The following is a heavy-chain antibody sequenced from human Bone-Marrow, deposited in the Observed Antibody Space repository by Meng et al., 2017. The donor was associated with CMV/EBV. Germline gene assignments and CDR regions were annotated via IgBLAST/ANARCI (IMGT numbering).Heavy chain of an antibody. J-gene: IGHJ6*02. CDR2: ISAYNGNT. CDR3: ARVRIVVVVPAATLHYYGMDV. CDR1: GYTFTSYG. V-gene: IGHV1-18*01. Sequence: ASLKDSCKASGYTFTSYGISWVRQAPGQGLEWMGWISAYNGNTNYAQKLQGRVTMTTDTTTSTAYMELRSLRSDDTAVYYCARVRIVVVVPAATLHYYGMDVWGQGTTVTVSS. D-gene: IGHD2-2*01.